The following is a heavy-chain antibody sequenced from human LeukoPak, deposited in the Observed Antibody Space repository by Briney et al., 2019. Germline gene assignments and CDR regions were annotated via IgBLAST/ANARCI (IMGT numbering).Heavy chain of an antibody. CDR1: GFTFSSYG. J-gene: IGHJ4*02. CDR2: IWYDGNNK. D-gene: IGHD1-26*01. Sequence: GRSLRLSCAASGFTFSSYGMHWVRQAPGKGLEWVAVIWYDGNNKYYADSVKGRFTISRDISKNTLYLQMNSLRAEDTAVYYCAREGIVGAHFDYWGQGTLVTVSS. V-gene: IGHV3-30*19. CDR3: AREGIVGAHFDY.